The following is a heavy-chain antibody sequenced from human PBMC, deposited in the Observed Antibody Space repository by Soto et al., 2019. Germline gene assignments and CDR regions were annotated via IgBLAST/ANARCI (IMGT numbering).Heavy chain of an antibody. J-gene: IGHJ6*02. D-gene: IGHD2-15*01. CDR1: GGTFSSYA. Sequence: QVQLVQSGAEVKKPGSSVKVSCKASGGTFSSYAISWVRQAPGQGLEWMGGIIPIFGTANYAQTFQGRVTITADESTSTAYMELSSLRSEDTAVYYCARVPYCSGGSCYHYGMDVWGQGTTVTVSS. CDR2: IIPIFGTA. CDR3: ARVPYCSGGSCYHYGMDV. V-gene: IGHV1-69*12.